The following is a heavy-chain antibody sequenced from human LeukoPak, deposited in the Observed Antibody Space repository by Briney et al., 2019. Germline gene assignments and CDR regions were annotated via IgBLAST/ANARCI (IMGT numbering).Heavy chain of an antibody. CDR1: GFTFSSYW. V-gene: IGHV3-7*01. CDR2: IKQDGSEK. D-gene: IGHD3-3*01. Sequence: PGGSLRLSCAASGFTFSSYWMSWVRQAPGKGLEWVANIKQDGSEKYYVDSVKGRFTIFRDNAKNSLYLQMNSLRAGDTAVYYCARDERFLEWLHHYYYYYMDVWGKGTTVTVSS. J-gene: IGHJ6*03. CDR3: ARDERFLEWLHHYYYYYMDV.